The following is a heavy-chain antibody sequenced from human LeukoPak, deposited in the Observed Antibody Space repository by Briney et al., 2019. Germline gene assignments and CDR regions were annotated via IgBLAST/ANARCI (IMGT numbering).Heavy chain of an antibody. CDR1: GLTFSSYW. J-gene: IGHJ4*02. Sequence: GGSLRLSCAASGLTFSSYWMSWVRQAPGKGLEWVANIKQDGSERYYVDSVKGLFTISRDNAENSLYLQMNSLRAEDTAAYYCALGSSPIHWGQGTLVTVSS. CDR3: ALGSSPIH. D-gene: IGHD6-6*01. CDR2: IKQDGSER. V-gene: IGHV3-7*01.